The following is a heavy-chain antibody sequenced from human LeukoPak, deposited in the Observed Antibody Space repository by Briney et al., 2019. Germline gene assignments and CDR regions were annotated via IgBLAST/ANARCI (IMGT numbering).Heavy chain of an antibody. Sequence: PSETLSLTCSVSGDSISSTLHYWGWIRQPPGKGLEWIRSIYYSGSTYYNPPLKSRVTISVDTSKNQFSLKLSSVTAADTAVYYCARDLRITIFPGTNRWFDPWGQGTLVTVSS. D-gene: IGHD3-3*01. CDR2: IYYSGST. CDR1: GDSISSTLHY. J-gene: IGHJ5*02. CDR3: ARDLRITIFPGTNRWFDP. V-gene: IGHV4-39*07.